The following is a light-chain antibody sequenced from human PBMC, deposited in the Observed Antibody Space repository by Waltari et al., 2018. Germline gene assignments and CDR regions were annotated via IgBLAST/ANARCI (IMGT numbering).Light chain of an antibody. CDR2: KVS. CDR1: QSLVHSDGNTH. Sequence: DVVMTQSPVSLPVTLGQPASISCWSSQSLVHSDGNTHLNWFQQRPGQSPRRLIYKVSRGDSVVPERFSGSGSVTDLTLKLSRVEAEDVGVYYCMQGTHWPRTFGQGTKVQIK. V-gene: IGKV2-30*02. J-gene: IGKJ1*01. CDR3: MQGTHWPRT.